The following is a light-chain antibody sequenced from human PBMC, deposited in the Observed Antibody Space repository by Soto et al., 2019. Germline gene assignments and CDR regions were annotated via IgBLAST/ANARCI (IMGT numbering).Light chain of an antibody. Sequence: EIVMTQSPATLSVSPGERATLSCRASQSVSSNLAWYQQKPGQAPRLLIYGASTRATGIPARFSGSGSGTEFTLTLSSLQSEDFAVYYCQPYNNWPLTFGGGTKVEIK. CDR2: GAS. V-gene: IGKV3-15*01. J-gene: IGKJ4*01. CDR1: QSVSSN. CDR3: QPYNNWPLT.